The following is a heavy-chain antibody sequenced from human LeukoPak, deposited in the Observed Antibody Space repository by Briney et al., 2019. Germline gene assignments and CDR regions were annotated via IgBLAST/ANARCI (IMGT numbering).Heavy chain of an antibody. CDR1: GFTVSSNY. CDR2: IYSGGST. Sequence: PGGSLRLSCAASGFTVSSNYMSWVRQAPGKGLEWVSVIYSGGSTYYADSVKGRFTISRDNSKNTLYLQMNSLRAEDTAVYYCARGWYSSGWYEYYFDYWGREPWSPSPQ. CDR3: ARGWYSSGWYEYYFDY. J-gene: IGHJ4*02. D-gene: IGHD6-19*01. V-gene: IGHV3-53*01.